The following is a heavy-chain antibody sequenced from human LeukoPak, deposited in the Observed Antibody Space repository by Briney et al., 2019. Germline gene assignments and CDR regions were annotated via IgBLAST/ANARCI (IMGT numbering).Heavy chain of an antibody. J-gene: IGHJ4*02. CDR2: IYYSGST. CDR1: GGSISSGSYY. V-gene: IGHV4-30-2*03. Sequence: SQTLSLTCTVPGGSISSGSYYWSWIRQPAGKGLEWIGSIYYSGSTYYNPSLKSRVTISVDTSKNQFSLKLSSVTAADTAVYHCARRYDSSGYFDYWGQGTLVTVSS. D-gene: IGHD3-22*01. CDR3: ARRYDSSGYFDY.